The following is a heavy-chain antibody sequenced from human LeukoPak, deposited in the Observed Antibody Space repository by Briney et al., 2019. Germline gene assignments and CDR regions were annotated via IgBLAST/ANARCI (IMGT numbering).Heavy chain of an antibody. CDR1: GESFSGYY. J-gene: IGHJ4*02. CDR3: AVYYYDSSGYYYFDY. V-gene: IGHV4-34*01. D-gene: IGHD3-22*01. CDR2: INHSGST. Sequence: PSETLSLTCAVYGESFSGYYWSWIRQPPGKGLEWIGEINHSGSTNYNPSLKSRVTISVDTSKNQFSLKLSSVTAADTAVYYCAVYYYDSSGYYYFDYWGQGTLVTVSS.